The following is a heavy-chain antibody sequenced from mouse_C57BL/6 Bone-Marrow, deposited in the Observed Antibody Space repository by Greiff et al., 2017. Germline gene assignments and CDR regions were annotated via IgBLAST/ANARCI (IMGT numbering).Heavy chain of an antibody. CDR3: ARHTVVTTLYYYARDY. J-gene: IGHJ4*01. CDR2: INSDGGST. D-gene: IGHD2-5*01. CDR1: EYEFPSHD. Sequence: EVQLVESGGGLVQPGESLKLSCESNEYEFPSHDMSWVRTTPEKRLELVAAINSDGGSTYYPDTMERRFIISRDNTKKTLYLQMSSLRSEDTALYYFARHTVVTTLYYYARDYWGQGTSVTVSS. V-gene: IGHV5-2*01.